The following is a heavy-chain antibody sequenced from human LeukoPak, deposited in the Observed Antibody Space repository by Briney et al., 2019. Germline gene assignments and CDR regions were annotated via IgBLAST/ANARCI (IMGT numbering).Heavy chain of an antibody. CDR1: GGTFSSYA. CDR3: ARGDSSGNWFDP. Sequence: GASVKVSCKASGGTFSSYAISWVRQAPGQGLEWMGGIIPIFGTANYAQKFQGRVTITADKSTSTAYMELSSLRSEDTAVYYCARGDSSGNWFDPWGQGTLVTVSS. J-gene: IGHJ5*02. V-gene: IGHV1-69*06. CDR2: IIPIFGTA. D-gene: IGHD3-22*01.